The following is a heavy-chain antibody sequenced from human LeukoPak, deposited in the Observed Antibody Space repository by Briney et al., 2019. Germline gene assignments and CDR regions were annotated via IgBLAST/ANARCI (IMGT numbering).Heavy chain of an antibody. Sequence: GGSLRLSCAASGFTFSKAWMSWVRQAPGKGLEYLGRVKSKSEGGTTDYAAPVKGRFSISRDDSKSTLYLQLNSLKTEDTAVYYCATGWQLIDFWGQGTLVTVSS. CDR2: VKSKSEGGTT. CDR3: ATGWQLIDF. CDR1: GFTFSKAW. D-gene: IGHD6-13*01. V-gene: IGHV3-15*01. J-gene: IGHJ4*02.